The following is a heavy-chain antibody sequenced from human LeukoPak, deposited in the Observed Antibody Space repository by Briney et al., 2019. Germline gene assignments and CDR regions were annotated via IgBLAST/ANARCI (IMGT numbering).Heavy chain of an antibody. CDR3: ARGTGWLRSLYYFDY. CDR1: GFTFSSYW. D-gene: IGHD5-12*01. V-gene: IGHV4-34*01. CDR2: INHSGST. J-gene: IGHJ4*02. Sequence: GSLRLSCAASGFTFSSYWMSWVRQPPGKGLEWIGEINHSGSTNYNPSLKSRVTISVDTSKNQFSLKLSSVTAADTAVYYCARGTGWLRSLYYFDYWGQGTLVTVSS.